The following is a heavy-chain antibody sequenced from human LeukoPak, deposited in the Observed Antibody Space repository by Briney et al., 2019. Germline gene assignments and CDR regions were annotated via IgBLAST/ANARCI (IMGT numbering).Heavy chain of an antibody. D-gene: IGHD3-16*01. CDR1: GFTLRSGW. Sequence: GGSLRLSCAASGFTLRSGWMSWVRQAPGKGLEWVANIKQEGREKYYMDSVKGRFTISRDNAKKSLYLQMNSLRAEDTAVYYCARVYAGPAGFFDYWGQGTLVTVSS. CDR3: ARVYAGPAGFFDY. CDR2: IKQEGREK. J-gene: IGHJ4*02. V-gene: IGHV3-7*01.